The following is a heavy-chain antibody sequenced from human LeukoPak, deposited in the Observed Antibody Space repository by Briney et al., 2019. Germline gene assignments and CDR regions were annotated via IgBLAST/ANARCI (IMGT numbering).Heavy chain of an antibody. CDR3: AKDSRSSGRTYLDY. CDR1: GFTFSSYA. V-gene: IGHV3-23*01. Sequence: GSLRLSCAASGFTFSSYAMTWVRQAPGKGLDWVSAISGGAISTYYADSVKGRFTISRDNSKNTLYLQMNSLRGEDTAVYYCAKDSRSSGRTYLDYWGQGTLVTVSS. CDR2: ISGGAIST. D-gene: IGHD6-19*01. J-gene: IGHJ4*02.